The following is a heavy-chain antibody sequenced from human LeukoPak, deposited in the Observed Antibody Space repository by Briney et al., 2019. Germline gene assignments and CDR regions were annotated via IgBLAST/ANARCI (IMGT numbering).Heavy chain of an antibody. V-gene: IGHV1-2*02. CDR3: ARDMGRHSGYDYDY. Sequence: VASVKVSCKASGITVTDYYLHWVRQAPGQGLEWVGWIHPNSGATHYAQKFQGRLTMTRDTSISTVYMELTRLRSDDTAVYYCARDMGRHSGYDYDYWGQGTLVTASS. CDR2: IHPNSGAT. CDR1: GITVTDYY. D-gene: IGHD5-12*01. J-gene: IGHJ4*02.